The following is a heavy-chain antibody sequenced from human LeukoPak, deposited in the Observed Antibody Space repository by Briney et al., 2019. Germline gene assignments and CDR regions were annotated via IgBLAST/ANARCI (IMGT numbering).Heavy chain of an antibody. CDR3: ARGLLSFMRSDYSNYWDNWFDP. V-gene: IGHV1-8*03. D-gene: IGHD4-11*01. J-gene: IGHJ5*02. CDR1: GYTFTSYG. CDR2: MNPNSGNT. Sequence: PGASVKVSCKASGYTFTSYGISWVRQATGQGLEWMGWMNPNSGNTGYAQKFQGRVTITRNTSISTAYMELSSLRSEDTAVYYCARGLLSFMRSDYSNYWDNWFDPWGQGTLVTVSS.